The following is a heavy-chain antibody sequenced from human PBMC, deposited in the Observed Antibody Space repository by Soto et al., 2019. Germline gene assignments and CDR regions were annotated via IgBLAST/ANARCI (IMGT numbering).Heavy chain of an antibody. CDR1: GGSISSSNW. V-gene: IGHV4-4*02. D-gene: IGHD3-22*01. CDR2: IYHSGST. J-gene: IGHJ4*02. Sequence: SETLSLTCAVSGGSISSSNWWSWVRQPPGKGLEWIGEIYHSGSTNYNPSLKSRVTISVDKSKNQFSLKLSSVTAADTAVYYCARDRRAYYYDSSGVDYWGQGTLVTVS. CDR3: ARDRRAYYYDSSGVDY.